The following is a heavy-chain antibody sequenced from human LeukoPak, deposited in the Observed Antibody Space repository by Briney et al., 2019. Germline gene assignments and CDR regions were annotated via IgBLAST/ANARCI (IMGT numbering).Heavy chain of an antibody. J-gene: IGHJ3*02. CDR3: ARANYYDSSGYSRGAFDI. Sequence: SETLSLTCTVSGYSISSGYYWGWIRQPPGKGLEWIGSIYHSGSTYYNPSLKSRVTISVDTSKNQFSLKLSSVTAADTAVHYCARANYYDSSGYSRGAFDIWGQGTMVTVSS. V-gene: IGHV4-38-2*02. CDR2: IYHSGST. CDR1: GYSISSGYY. D-gene: IGHD3-22*01.